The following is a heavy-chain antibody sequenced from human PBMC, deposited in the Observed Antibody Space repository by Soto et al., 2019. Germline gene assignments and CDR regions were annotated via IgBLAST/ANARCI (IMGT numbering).Heavy chain of an antibody. D-gene: IGHD6-19*01. Sequence: SVKVSCKASGGTFSSYTISWVRQAPGQGLEWMGRIIHILGIANYAQKFQGRVTITADKSTSTAYMELSSLRSEDTAVYYCAGGHRGWTDAFDIWGQGTMVTVSS. V-gene: IGHV1-69*02. J-gene: IGHJ3*02. CDR2: IIHILGIA. CDR3: AGGHRGWTDAFDI. CDR1: GGTFSSYT.